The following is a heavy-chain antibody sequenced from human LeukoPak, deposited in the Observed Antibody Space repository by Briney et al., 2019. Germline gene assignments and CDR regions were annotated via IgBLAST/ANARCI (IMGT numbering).Heavy chain of an antibody. CDR2: IWYDGSNL. J-gene: IGHJ3*02. CDR1: GFPFSSYG. D-gene: IGHD3-10*01. CDR3: ARDKNYYGSGSPSLDAYDI. V-gene: IGHV3-33*01. Sequence: GGSLRLSCAASGFPFSSYGMHWVRQAPGKGLEWVALIWYDGSNLYYADSVKGRFTISKDSSKNTLYLHMNSLRAEDTAVYYCARDKNYYGSGSPSLDAYDIWGQGTMVTASS.